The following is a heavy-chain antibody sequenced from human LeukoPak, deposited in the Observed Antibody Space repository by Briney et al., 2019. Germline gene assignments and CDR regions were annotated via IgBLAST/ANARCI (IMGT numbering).Heavy chain of an antibody. D-gene: IGHD1-14*01. J-gene: IGHJ4*02. CDR2: ISSSGSTI. V-gene: IGHV3-48*03. Sequence: PGGSLRLSCAASGFTFSSYEMNWVRQAPGKGLEWVSYISSSGSTIYYADSVKGRFTISRDNAKNSLYLQMNSLRAEDTAVYYCARVLRPADFDYWGQGTLVTVSS. CDR3: ARVLRPADFDY. CDR1: GFTFSSYE.